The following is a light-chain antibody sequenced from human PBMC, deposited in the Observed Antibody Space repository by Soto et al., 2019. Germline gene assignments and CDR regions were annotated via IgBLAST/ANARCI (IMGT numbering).Light chain of an antibody. CDR2: DAS. CDR1: QSISTW. Sequence: DSQVTQSPSTLSASVGDRVTITCRASQSISTWLAWYQQKPGKAPRLLIYDASTLESGVPSRFSGSGSGTEFTLTISSLQPDDFASYYCQKYNAYSRTFGQGTKVDI. V-gene: IGKV1-5*01. CDR3: QKYNAYSRT. J-gene: IGKJ1*01.